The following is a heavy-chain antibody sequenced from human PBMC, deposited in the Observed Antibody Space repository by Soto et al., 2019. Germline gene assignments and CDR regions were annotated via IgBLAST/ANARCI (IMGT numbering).Heavy chain of an antibody. Sequence: QVQLQESGPGLVRPSETLSLTCTVSGGSISSTIYYWGWIRQPPGKGLEWIGRMSHNGGPYYNPSLKSRVTIALATSTNLFSLNLSPVTAAGASVGFCAREHNVAVAFWGQGTMVTVSS. CDR3: AREHNVAVAF. D-gene: IGHD1-20*01. J-gene: IGHJ3*01. CDR1: GGSISSTIYY. CDR2: MSHNGGP. V-gene: IGHV4-39*02.